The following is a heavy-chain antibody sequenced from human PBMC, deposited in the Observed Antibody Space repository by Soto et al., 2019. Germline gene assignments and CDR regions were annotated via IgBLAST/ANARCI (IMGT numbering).Heavy chain of an antibody. V-gene: IGHV4-59*08. CDR2: IYYAGST. D-gene: IGHD3-3*01. CDR3: ARLGGYYQALAH. J-gene: IGHJ4*02. CDR1: GDSISPYY. Sequence: QVQLQESGPGLVRPSETLSLTCTVSGDSISPYYWAWIRQPPGKGLEWIGYIYYAGSTSYNPSLKSRVALSLDTSNNQFSLKLTSVTAADTAVYFCARLGGYYQALAHWGRGTLVIVSS.